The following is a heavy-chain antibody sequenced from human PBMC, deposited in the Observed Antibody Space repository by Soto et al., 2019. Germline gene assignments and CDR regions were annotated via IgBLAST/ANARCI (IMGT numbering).Heavy chain of an antibody. CDR2: ISWDGRNE. CDR3: ARSVASLAY. V-gene: IGHV3-30*03. D-gene: IGHD6-19*01. J-gene: IGHJ4*02. CDR1: GISFSGHG. Sequence: QVQVVESGGGVVQPGRSLRLSCSTSGISFSGHGTHWVRQAPGKGLEWVAVISWDGRNEYYADSVMGRFTISRDNSKNTLFLQMNSLRTEDTAVYYCARSVASLAYWGQGTLVTVSS.